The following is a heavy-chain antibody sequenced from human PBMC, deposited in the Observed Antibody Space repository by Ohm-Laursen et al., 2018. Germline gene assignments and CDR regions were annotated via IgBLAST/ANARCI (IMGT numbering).Heavy chain of an antibody. V-gene: IGHV3-23*01. CDR3: GRSRWLQN. Sequence: SLRLSCAASGFTFSSYAMGWVRQAPGKGLEWVSAISGSGSSTYYADSVKGRFTISRDNAKNSLYLEMNSLRAEDTAVYYCGRSRWLQNWGQGTLVTVSS. D-gene: IGHD5-24*01. CDR2: ISGSGSST. CDR1: GFTFSSYA. J-gene: IGHJ4*02.